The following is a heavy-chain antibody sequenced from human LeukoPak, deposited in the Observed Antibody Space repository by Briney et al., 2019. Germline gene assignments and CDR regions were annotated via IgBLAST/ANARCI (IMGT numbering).Heavy chain of an antibody. J-gene: IGHJ4*02. D-gene: IGHD5-18*01. V-gene: IGHV3-23*01. Sequence: GGSLRLSCAASGFTFSTYAMSWVRQAPGKGLEWVSTISGSGGRTYFADSVRGRFTISRDNSKNTLYLQMNSLRAEDTAVYYCAKDDRIQTRRYSYNYWGQGTLVTVSS. CDR2: ISGSGGRT. CDR3: AKDDRIQTRRYSYNY. CDR1: GFTFSTYA.